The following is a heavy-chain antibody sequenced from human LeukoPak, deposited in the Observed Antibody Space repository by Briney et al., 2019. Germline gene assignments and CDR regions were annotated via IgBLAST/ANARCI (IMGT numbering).Heavy chain of an antibody. J-gene: IGHJ4*02. CDR1: GFTFSSYA. Sequence: PGGSLRLPCAASGFTFSSYAMSWVRQAPGKGLEWVSAISTSGGSTYYADSVKGRFTISRDNSKNTLYLQMNSLSAEDTAVYYCAKRASPPYYFDYWGQGTLVTVSS. V-gene: IGHV3-23*01. CDR2: ISTSGGST. CDR3: AKRASPPYYFDY.